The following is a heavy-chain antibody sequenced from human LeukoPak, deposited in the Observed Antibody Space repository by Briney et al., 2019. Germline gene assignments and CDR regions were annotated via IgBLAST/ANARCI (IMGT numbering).Heavy chain of an antibody. D-gene: IGHD2-2*01. CDR3: AIGYCSSTSCPSFDY. V-gene: IGHV4-34*01. J-gene: IGHJ4*02. CDR2: INHSGST. CDR1: GGSFSGYY. Sequence: SETLSLTCAVYGGSFSGYYWSWIRQPPGKGLEWIGEINHSGSTNCNPSLKSRVTISVDTSKNQFSLKLSSVTAADTAVYYCAIGYCSSTSCPSFDYWGQGTLVTVSS.